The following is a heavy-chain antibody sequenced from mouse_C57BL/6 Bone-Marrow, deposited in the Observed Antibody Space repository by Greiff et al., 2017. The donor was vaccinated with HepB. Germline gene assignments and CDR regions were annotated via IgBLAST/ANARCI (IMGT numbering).Heavy chain of an antibody. Sequence: SGAELVKPGASVKVSCKASGYTFTSYWMHWVKQRPGQGLEWIGRIHPSDSDTNYNQKFKGKATLTVDKSSSTAYMQLSSLTSEDSAVYYCAIAIYYYGSSPSWFAYWGQGTLVTVSA. D-gene: IGHD1-1*01. CDR2: IHPSDSDT. V-gene: IGHV1-74*01. CDR3: AIAIYYYGSSPSWFAY. J-gene: IGHJ3*01. CDR1: GYTFTSYW.